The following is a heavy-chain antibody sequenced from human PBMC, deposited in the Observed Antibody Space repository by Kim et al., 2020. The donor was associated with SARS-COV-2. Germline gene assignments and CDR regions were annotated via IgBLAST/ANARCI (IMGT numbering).Heavy chain of an antibody. Sequence: SETLSLTCTVSGGSISSSSYYWGWIRQPPGKGLEWIGSIYYSGSTYYNPSLKSRVTISVDTSKNQFSLKLSSVTAADTAVYYCARLAHGVTFDPWGQGTLVTVSS. D-gene: IGHD2-21*02. CDR2: IYYSGST. CDR1: GGSISSSSYY. CDR3: ARLAHGVTFDP. J-gene: IGHJ5*02. V-gene: IGHV4-39*01.